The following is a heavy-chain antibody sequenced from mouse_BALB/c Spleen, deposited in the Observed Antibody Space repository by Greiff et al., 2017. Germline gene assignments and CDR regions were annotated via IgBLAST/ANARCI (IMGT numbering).Heavy chain of an antibody. CDR1: GYTFTSYW. Sequence: QVQLKQSGAELARPGASVKLSCKASGYTFTSYWMQWVKQRPGQGLEWIGAIYPGDGDTRYTQKFKGKATLTADKSSSTAYMQLSSLASEDSAVYYCARRGYYGFDYWGQGTTLTVSS. J-gene: IGHJ2*01. D-gene: IGHD1-1*01. V-gene: IGHV1-87*01. CDR3: ARRGYYGFDY. CDR2: IYPGDGDT.